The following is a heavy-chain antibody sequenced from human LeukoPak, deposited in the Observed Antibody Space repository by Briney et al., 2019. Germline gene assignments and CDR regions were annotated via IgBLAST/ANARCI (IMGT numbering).Heavy chain of an antibody. V-gene: IGHV4-39*01. J-gene: IGHJ4*02. CDR2: IYYSKNT. CDR1: GGSISSSSAY. Sequence: SETLSLTCTVSGGSISSSSAYWGWIRQPPGKGLEWIGSIYYSKNTYYNPSLKSRVTISADTSKNQFSLTLGSVSASDTAVYYCVSPRGFSYGYLDYWGQGTLVTVSS. CDR3: VSPRGFSYGYLDY. D-gene: IGHD5-18*01.